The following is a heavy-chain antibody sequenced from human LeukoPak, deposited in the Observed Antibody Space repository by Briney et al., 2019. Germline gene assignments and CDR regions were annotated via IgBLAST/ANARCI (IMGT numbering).Heavy chain of an antibody. D-gene: IGHD2-2*01. J-gene: IGHJ1*01. CDR2: ISSSSSYI. CDR1: GFTFSSYS. V-gene: IGHV3-21*01. Sequence: GGSLRLSCAASGFTFSSYSMNWVRQAPGKGLEWVSSISSSSSYIYYADSVKGRFTISRDNAKNSLYLQMNSLRAEDTAVYYCARDQGDLGYCSSTSCHGYFQHWGQGTLVTVSS. CDR3: ARDQGDLGYCSSTSCHGYFQH.